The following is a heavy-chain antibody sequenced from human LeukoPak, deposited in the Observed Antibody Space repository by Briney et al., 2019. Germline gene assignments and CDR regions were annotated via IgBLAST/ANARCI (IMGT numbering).Heavy chain of an antibody. J-gene: IGHJ3*02. V-gene: IGHV3-74*01. D-gene: IGHD3-22*01. CDR2: INSDGSST. Sequence: GGSLRLSCAASGFTFSSYWMHWVRQAPGKGLVWVSRINSDGSSTSYADSVKGRLTISRDNAKNTLYLQMNSLRAEDTAVYYCASGLGYYDSSGYPSAFDIWGQGTMVTVSS. CDR1: GFTFSSYW. CDR3: ASGLGYYDSSGYPSAFDI.